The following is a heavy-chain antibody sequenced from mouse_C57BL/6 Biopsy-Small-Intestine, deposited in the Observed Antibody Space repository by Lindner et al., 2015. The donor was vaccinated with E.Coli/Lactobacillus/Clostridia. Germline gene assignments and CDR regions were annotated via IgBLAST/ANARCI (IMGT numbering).Heavy chain of an antibody. D-gene: IGHD1-1*01. CDR2: ISSGSSTI. V-gene: IGHV5-17*01. CDR1: GFTFSDYG. CDR3: ARIVVATRAMDY. Sequence: VQLQESGGGLVKPGGSLKLSCAASGFTFSDYGMHWVRQAPEKGLEWVAYISSGSSTIYYADTVKGRFTISRDNAKNTLFLQMTSLRSEDTAMYYCARIVVATRAMDYWGQGTSVTVSS. J-gene: IGHJ4*01.